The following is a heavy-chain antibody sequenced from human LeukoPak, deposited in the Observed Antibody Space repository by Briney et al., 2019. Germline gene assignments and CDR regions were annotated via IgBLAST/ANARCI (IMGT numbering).Heavy chain of an antibody. D-gene: IGHD3-22*01. V-gene: IGHV3-53*01. CDR3: ARRAGDYSHPYDY. CDR1: GFTFKNYW. Sequence: PGGSLRLSCAASGFTFKNYWMSWVRQAPGKGLEWVSFIYSGGNTHNSDSVKGRFTISRDNSKNTLYLQMNSLRAEDTAVYYCARRAGDYSHPYDYWGQGTLVTVSS. CDR2: IYSGGNT. J-gene: IGHJ4*02.